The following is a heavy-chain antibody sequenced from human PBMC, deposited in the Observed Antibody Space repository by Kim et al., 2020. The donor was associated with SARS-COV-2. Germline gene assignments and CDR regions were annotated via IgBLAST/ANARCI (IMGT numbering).Heavy chain of an antibody. CDR1: GGSFSGYY. D-gene: IGHD2-2*01. V-gene: IGHV4-34*01. CDR2: INHSGST. J-gene: IGHJ6*02. Sequence: SETLSLTCAVYGGSFSGYYWSWIRQPPGKGLEWIGEINHSGSTNYNPSLKSRVTISVDTSKNQFSLKLSSVTAADTAVYYCAREKDIVVVPAEGGFGMDVWGQGTTVTVSS. CDR3: AREKDIVVVPAEGGFGMDV.